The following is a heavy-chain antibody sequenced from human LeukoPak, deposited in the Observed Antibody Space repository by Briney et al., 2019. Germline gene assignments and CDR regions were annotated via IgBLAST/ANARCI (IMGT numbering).Heavy chain of an antibody. D-gene: IGHD5-12*01. J-gene: IGHJ4*02. V-gene: IGHV4-4*07. CDR3: ARVALYNGNDYFDY. Sequence: SETLSLTCTVSGGSISSFYWTWIRQPAGKGLEWIGRIYSSGITYYNPSLKSRVTMSLDTSKKQFSLRLNSVTAADTAVYYCARVALYNGNDYFDYWGQGTLVTVS. CDR2: IYSSGIT. CDR1: GGSISSFY.